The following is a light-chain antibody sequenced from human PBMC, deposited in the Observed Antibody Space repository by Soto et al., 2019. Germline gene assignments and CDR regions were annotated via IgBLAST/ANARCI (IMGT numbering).Light chain of an antibody. CDR1: QSVRSNY. V-gene: IGKV3-20*01. J-gene: IGKJ1*01. Sequence: EVVLTQSPDTLSLSPGEGATLSCRASQSVRSNYLAWYQQRPGQAPRLLIYAASSRATGIPDRFSGSGSGTDFTLTISRLQSEDFAVYYCQHYNNWPPWTFGQGTKVDI. CDR2: AAS. CDR3: QHYNNWPPWT.